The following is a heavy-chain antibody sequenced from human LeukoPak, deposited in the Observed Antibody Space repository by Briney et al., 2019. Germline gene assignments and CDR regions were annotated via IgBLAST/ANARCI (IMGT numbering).Heavy chain of an antibody. CDR3: ARAYYYDSSGYYSAFDI. D-gene: IGHD3-22*01. J-gene: IGHJ3*02. CDR2: RWYDGSNK. V-gene: IGHV3-33*01. CDR1: GFTFSSYG. Sequence: PGGSLRLSCAASGFTFSSYGMHWVRPAPGKGLEWVAVRWYDGSNKYYADSVKGRFTISRDNSKNTLYLQMNSLRAEDTAVYYCARAYYYDSSGYYSAFDIWGQGTMVTVSS.